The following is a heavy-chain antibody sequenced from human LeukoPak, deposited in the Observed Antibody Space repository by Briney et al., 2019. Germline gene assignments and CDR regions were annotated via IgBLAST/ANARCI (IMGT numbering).Heavy chain of an antibody. CDR3: ASSDYGRYYFDS. D-gene: IGHD4-17*01. CDR1: GGSINSYY. CDR2: IYYSGST. Sequence: SETLSLTCTVSGGSINSYYWSWIRQPPGKGLEWIGYIYYSGSTNYNPSLKSRVTISVDTSKNQFSLKLSSVTAADTAVYYCASSDYGRYYFDSWGQGTLVTVSS. V-gene: IGHV4-59*12. J-gene: IGHJ4*02.